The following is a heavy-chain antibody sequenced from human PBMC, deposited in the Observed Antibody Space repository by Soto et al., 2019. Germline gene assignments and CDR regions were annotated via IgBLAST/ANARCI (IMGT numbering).Heavy chain of an antibody. V-gene: IGHV3-30-3*01. D-gene: IGHD6-19*01. CDR1: GFTFSSYA. Sequence: QVQLEESGGGVVQPGRSLRLSCAASGFTFSSYAMHWVRQAPGKGLEWVAVISYDGSNKYYADSVKGRFTISRDNSKNTLYLQMNSLRAEDTAVYYCAKQWLDGFYYFDYWGQGTLVTVFS. CDR2: ISYDGSNK. J-gene: IGHJ4*02. CDR3: AKQWLDGFYYFDY.